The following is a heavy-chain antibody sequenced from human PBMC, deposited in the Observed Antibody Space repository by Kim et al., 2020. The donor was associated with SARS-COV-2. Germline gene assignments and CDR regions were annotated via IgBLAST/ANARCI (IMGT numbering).Heavy chain of an antibody. CDR1: GGTFSSYA. D-gene: IGHD3-3*01. CDR2: IIPIFGTA. J-gene: IGHJ3*02. V-gene: IGHV1-69*13. CDR3: ARVPRSDFWSGGAFDI. Sequence: SVKVSCKASGGTFSSYAISWVRQAPGQGLEWMGGIIPIFGTANYAQKFQGRVTITADESTSTAYMELSSLRSEDTAVYYCARVPRSDFWSGGAFDIWGQGTMVTVSS.